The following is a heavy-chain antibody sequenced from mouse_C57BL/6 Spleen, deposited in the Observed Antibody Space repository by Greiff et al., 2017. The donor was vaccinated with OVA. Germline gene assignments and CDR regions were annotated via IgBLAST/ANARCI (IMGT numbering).Heavy chain of an antibody. V-gene: IGHV1-81*01. CDR2: IYPRSCNT. D-gene: IGHD3-2*02. Sequence: QVQLQQSGAELARPGASVKLSCKASGYTFTSYGISWVKQRTGQGLEWIGEIYPRSCNTYYNEKFKGKATLTADKSSSTAYMELRSLTSEDSAVYFCASKDSSGFAYWGQGTLVTVSA. CDR1: GYTFTSYG. CDR3: ASKDSSGFAY. J-gene: IGHJ3*01.